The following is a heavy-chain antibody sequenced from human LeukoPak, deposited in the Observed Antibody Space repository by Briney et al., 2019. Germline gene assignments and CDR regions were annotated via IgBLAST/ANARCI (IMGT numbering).Heavy chain of an antibody. V-gene: IGHV3-30-3*01. J-gene: IGHJ6*03. D-gene: IGHD1-26*01. CDR3: AGSRGRELLGYYYYYYMDV. Sequence: GGSLRLSCAASGFTFSSYAMHWVRQAPGKGLEWVAVISYDGSNKYYADSVKGRFTISRDNSKNTLYLQMNSLRAEDTAVYYCAGSRGRELLGYYYYYYMDVWGKGTTVTVSS. CDR2: ISYDGSNK. CDR1: GFTFSSYA.